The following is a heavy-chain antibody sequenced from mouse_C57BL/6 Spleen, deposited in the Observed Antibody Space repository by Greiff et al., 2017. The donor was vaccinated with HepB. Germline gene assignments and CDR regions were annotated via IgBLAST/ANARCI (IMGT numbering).Heavy chain of an antibody. D-gene: IGHD2-1*01. CDR3: ASSWNYYGNYYFDY. V-gene: IGHV1-53*01. J-gene: IGHJ2*01. CDR2: INPSNGGT. Sequence: QVQLQQSGTELVKPGASVKLSCKASGYTFTSYWMHWVKQRPGQGLEWIGNINPSNGGTNYNEKFKSKATLTGDKSSSTAYMQLSSLTSEVSAVYYVASSWNYYGNYYFDYWGQGTTLTVSS. CDR1: GYTFTSYW.